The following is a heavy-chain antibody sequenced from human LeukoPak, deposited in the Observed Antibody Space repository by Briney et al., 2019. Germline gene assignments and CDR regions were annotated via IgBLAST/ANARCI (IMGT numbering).Heavy chain of an antibody. CDR3: ARTYGAAAGNPFDP. Sequence: GSSVKVSCKASGGTFSSYAISWVRQAPGQGLEWMGWISAYNGNTNYAQKLQGRVTMTTDTSTSTAYMELRSLRSDDTAVYYCARTYGAAAGNPFDPWGQGTLVTVSS. CDR1: GGTFSSYA. D-gene: IGHD6-13*01. V-gene: IGHV1-18*01. J-gene: IGHJ5*02. CDR2: ISAYNGNT.